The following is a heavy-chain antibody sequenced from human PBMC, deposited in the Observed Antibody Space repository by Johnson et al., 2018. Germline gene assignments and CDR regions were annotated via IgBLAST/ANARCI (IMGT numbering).Heavy chain of an antibody. CDR1: GFTFSSYG. V-gene: IGHV3-33*06. J-gene: IGHJ6*02. CDR2: IWSDGSNK. Sequence: QVQLVQSGGGVVQPGRSLRLSCAASGFTFSSYGMHWVRQAPGKGLEWVAVIWSDGSNKYYADSVKGRFTISRDNSKNTLYRQMNSLRAEDTAVYYCAKEISSVRGYYYYYGLDVWGQGTTVTVSS. CDR3: AKEISSVRGYYYYYGLDV. D-gene: IGHD3-10*01.